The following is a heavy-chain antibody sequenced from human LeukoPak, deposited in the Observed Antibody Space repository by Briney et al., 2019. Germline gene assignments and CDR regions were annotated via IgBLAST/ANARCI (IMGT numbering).Heavy chain of an antibody. CDR1: VGSISPYY. CDR2: ISYTGTT. CDR3: ARIMQTPWGMDV. Sequence: SETLSLTCTVSVGSISPYYWSWIRQPPGTGLEWIGHISYTGTTNHNPSLKSRVTISVDTSKNQFSLRLNSVTAADTAVYFCARIMQTPWGMDVWGQGTTVTVSS. J-gene: IGHJ6*02. D-gene: IGHD4-23*01. V-gene: IGHV4-59*01.